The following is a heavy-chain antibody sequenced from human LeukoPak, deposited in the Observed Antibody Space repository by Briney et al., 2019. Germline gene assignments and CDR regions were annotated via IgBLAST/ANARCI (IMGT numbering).Heavy chain of an antibody. Sequence: ASMKVSCKASRYTFSGYYLHWVRQATGQGLEWMGWMNPNSGNTGYAQKFQGRVTITRNTSISTAYMELSSLRSEDTAVYYCARAENGDLFDYWGQGTLVTVSS. CDR2: MNPNSGNT. CDR3: ARAENGDLFDY. D-gene: IGHD4-17*01. V-gene: IGHV1-8*03. CDR1: RYTFSGYY. J-gene: IGHJ4*02.